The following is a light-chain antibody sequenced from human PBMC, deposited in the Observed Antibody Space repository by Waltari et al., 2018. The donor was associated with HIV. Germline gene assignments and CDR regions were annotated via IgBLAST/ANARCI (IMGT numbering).Light chain of an antibody. V-gene: IGLV2-23*02. CDR3: CSYAGSSTLGV. J-gene: IGLJ3*02. Sequence: SALTQPAYVSGSPGQSITISCTGTSSDVGRYNLVPWYQQHPGKAPKLMIYEVSKRPSGVSNRFSGSKSGNTASLTISGLQAEDEADYYCCSYAGSSTLGVFGGGTKLTVL. CDR2: EVS. CDR1: SSDVGRYNL.